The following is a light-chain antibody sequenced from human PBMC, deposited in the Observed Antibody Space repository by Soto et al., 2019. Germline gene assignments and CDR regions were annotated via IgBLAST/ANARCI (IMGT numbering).Light chain of an antibody. CDR2: GAS. CDR1: QSISSN. CDR3: HQYNTWRQIT. Sequence: EIVMTQSPATLSVSPGERATLSCRASQSISSNVGWYQQRPGQAPRLLIYGASTRATGIPARFSGSGSGTEFPLTISSLDSEDSAVYYCHQYNTWRQITFGQGTRLEMK. J-gene: IGKJ5*01. V-gene: IGKV3-15*01.